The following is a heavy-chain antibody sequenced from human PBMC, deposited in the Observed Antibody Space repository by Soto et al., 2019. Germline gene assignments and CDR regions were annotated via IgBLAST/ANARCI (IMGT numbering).Heavy chain of an antibody. CDR2: ISYSGST. V-gene: IGHV4-59*01. J-gene: IGHJ4*02. D-gene: IGHD2-15*01. CDR1: GSSMSSYY. Sequence: SETLSLTCTVSGSSMSSYYWTWLRQSPGRGLEWIGYISYSGSTYYNPSLKSRVTISADTSKNQFSLRMNSMIAADTAVYYCARADPDASVGYWGQGTLVTVSS. CDR3: ARADPDASVGY.